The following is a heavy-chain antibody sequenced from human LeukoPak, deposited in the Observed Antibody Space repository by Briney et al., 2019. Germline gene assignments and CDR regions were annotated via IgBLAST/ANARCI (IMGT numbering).Heavy chain of an antibody. CDR3: AKGDALYYDILTGPLSLFDY. J-gene: IGHJ4*02. CDR2: INTDGSST. CDR1: GFTFSSYW. Sequence: RSGGSLRLSCAASGFTFSSYWMHWVRQAPGKGLVWVSRINTDGSSTSYADSVKGRFTISRDNAKNTLYLQMNSLRAEDTAVYHCAKGDALYYDILTGPLSLFDYWGQGTLVTVSS. D-gene: IGHD3-9*01. V-gene: IGHV3-74*01.